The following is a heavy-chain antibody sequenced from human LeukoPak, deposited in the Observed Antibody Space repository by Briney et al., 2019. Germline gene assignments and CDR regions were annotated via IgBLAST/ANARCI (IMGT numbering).Heavy chain of an antibody. V-gene: IGHV4-34*01. Sequence: SETLSLTCAVSGGSFSDFYWSWIRQTPGKGLEWIGEINHSGDTNYNPSLTSRVTISVDTSKNQFSLKLSSVTAADTAVYYCAKAGYNPNYFDYWGQGTLVTVSS. CDR1: GGSFSDFY. J-gene: IGHJ4*02. D-gene: IGHD5-24*01. CDR3: AKAGYNPNYFDY. CDR2: INHSGDT.